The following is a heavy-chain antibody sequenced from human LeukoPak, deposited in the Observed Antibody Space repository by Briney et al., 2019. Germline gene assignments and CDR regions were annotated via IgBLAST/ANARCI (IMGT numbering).Heavy chain of an antibody. D-gene: IGHD6-19*01. CDR3: AKSEGSSSARRFDY. CDR1: GLTFTSYA. J-gene: IGHJ4*02. CDR2: ISTGGENT. Sequence: PGESLRLSCAASGLTFTSYAMSWVRQAPGKGLEWVSAISTGGENTDYADSVKGRFTISRDNSKNTLYLQVNSLRAEDTAAYYCAKSEGSSSARRFDYWGQGTQVTVPS. V-gene: IGHV3-23*01.